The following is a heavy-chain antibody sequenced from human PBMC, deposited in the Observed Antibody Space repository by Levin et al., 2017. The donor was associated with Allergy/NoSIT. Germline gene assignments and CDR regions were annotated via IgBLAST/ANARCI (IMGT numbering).Heavy chain of an antibody. J-gene: IGHJ4*02. CDR3: ARGTVRGVIYFDY. Sequence: SETLSLTCTVSGGSISSSSYYWGWIRQPPGKGLEWIGSIYYSGSTYYNPSLKRRVTISVDTSKNQFSLKLSSVTAADTAVYYCARGTVRGVIYFDYWGQGTLVTVSS. D-gene: IGHD3-10*01. CDR2: IYYSGST. V-gene: IGHV4-39*07. CDR1: GGSISSSSYY.